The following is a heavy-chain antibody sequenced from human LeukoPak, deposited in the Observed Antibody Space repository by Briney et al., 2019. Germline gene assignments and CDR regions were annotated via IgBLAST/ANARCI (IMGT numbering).Heavy chain of an antibody. Sequence: GASVKVSCKASGYTFSNYAISWVRQAPGQGLEWMGWISPYNANTNLAQKIQDRVTMTTDTSTSTAYMELRSLRSEDTAVYYCARVSYYGSDFDYWGQGTLVTVSS. D-gene: IGHD3-10*01. CDR1: GYTFSNYA. CDR3: ARVSYYGSDFDY. CDR2: ISPYNANT. V-gene: IGHV1-18*01. J-gene: IGHJ4*02.